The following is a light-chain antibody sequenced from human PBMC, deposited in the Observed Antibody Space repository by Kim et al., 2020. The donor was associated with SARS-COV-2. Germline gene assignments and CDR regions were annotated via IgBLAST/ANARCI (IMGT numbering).Light chain of an antibody. Sequence: DIQMTQSPSTLSASVGDRVTITCRASQSISNWLAWFQQKPGKAPKLLIYKASNLERGVPSRFSGSGSGTEFTLTISSLQPDDFATYYCQQYNSYSYTFGQGTKLEIK. CDR2: KAS. V-gene: IGKV1-5*03. J-gene: IGKJ2*01. CDR1: QSISNW. CDR3: QQYNSYSYT.